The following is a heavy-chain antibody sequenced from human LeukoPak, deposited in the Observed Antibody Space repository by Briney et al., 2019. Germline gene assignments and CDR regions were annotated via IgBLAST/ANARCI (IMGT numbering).Heavy chain of an antibody. D-gene: IGHD2-2*01. V-gene: IGHV1-2*02. Sequence: ASVKVSCKAAGYTFTGHYLHWVRQAAGQGLEWMGWINPKSGGSNYAPKFEGRVTMTRDTSITTAYMELHRLTSDDTAVYYCARFYCSISDCYGQTNWFDPRGQGTLVTVSS. CDR1: GYTFTGHY. J-gene: IGHJ5*02. CDR2: INPKSGGS. CDR3: ARFYCSISDCYGQTNWFDP.